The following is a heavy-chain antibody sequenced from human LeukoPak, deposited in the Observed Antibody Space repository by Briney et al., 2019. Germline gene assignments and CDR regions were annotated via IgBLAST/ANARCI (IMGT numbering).Heavy chain of an antibody. V-gene: IGHV3-30*18. CDR1: GFTFSNYD. J-gene: IGHJ4*02. CDR3: SKIGSSSDY. Sequence: GGSLRLSCAASGFTFSNYDMHWVRQAPGKGLEWVAVISYDGSNEYYADSVKGRFTISRGNSKNTLYLQMDTLRAEDTAVYYCSKIGSSSDYWGPGTLVTVSS. CDR2: ISYDGSNE. D-gene: IGHD2-2*01.